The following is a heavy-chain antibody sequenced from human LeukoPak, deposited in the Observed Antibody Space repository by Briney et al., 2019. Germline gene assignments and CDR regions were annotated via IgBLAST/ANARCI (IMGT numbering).Heavy chain of an antibody. V-gene: IGHV1-46*01. D-gene: IGHD3-9*01. J-gene: IGHJ5*02. Sequence: ASVKVSCKASGYTFTSYYMHWVRQAPGQGLEWMGIINPSGGSTSYAQKFQGRVTMTRDTSTSTVYMELSSLRSEDTAVYYCARGTYYDILTGYYLYNWFDPWGQGTLVTVSS. CDR3: ARGTYYDILTGYYLYNWFDP. CDR2: INPSGGST. CDR1: GYTFTSYY.